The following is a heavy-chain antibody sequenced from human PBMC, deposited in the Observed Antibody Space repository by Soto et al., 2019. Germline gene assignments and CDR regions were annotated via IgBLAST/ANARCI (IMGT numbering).Heavy chain of an antibody. V-gene: IGHV3-11*01. J-gene: IGHJ3*02. D-gene: IGHD3-22*01. CDR1: GFTFSDYY. Sequence: QVQLVESGGGLVKPGGSLRLSCAASGFTFSDYYLSWIRQPPGKGLEWVSYISSSGSSISYTDSVKGRFTFSRDNAKNSLYLQMNSLRAEDTAVYYCARVKRAYSSLYAFDIWGQGTMVTVSS. CDR2: ISSSGSSI. CDR3: ARVKRAYSSLYAFDI.